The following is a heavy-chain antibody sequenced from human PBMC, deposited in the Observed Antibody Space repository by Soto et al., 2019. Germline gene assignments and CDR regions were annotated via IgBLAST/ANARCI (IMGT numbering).Heavy chain of an antibody. CDR2: ISSRSSTI. D-gene: IGHD6-19*01. V-gene: IGHV3-48*02. CDR1: GFTFSNYN. Sequence: GGSLRLSCAVSGFTFSNYNMNWVRQAPGRGLEWVSYISSRSSTIYHADSVKGRFTISRDNAKNSLYLQMDSLRDEDTAVYFCARAIAVGSTSLDYWGLGTRVTVSS. J-gene: IGHJ4*02. CDR3: ARAIAVGSTSLDY.